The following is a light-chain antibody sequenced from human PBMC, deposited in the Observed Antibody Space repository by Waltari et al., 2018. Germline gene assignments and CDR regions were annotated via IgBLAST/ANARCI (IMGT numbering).Light chain of an antibody. V-gene: IGKV1-39*01. Sequence: DIQMTQSPSSLSASVGDRVTITCRASQSINNYLNWYQQKPGKAPNLLIYAASSLHSGGPSRFSGSGSGTDFTLTISSLQADDVATYYCQQSSSTPQDAFGQGTKLEIK. CDR3: QQSSSTPQDA. CDR1: QSINNY. CDR2: AAS. J-gene: IGKJ2*01.